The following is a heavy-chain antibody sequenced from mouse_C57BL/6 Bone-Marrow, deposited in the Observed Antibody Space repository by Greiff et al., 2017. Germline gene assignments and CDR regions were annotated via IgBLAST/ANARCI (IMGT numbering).Heavy chain of an antibody. J-gene: IGHJ1*03. V-gene: IGHV5-4*01. CDR2: ISDGGSYT. CDR1: GFTFSSHA. Sequence: DVMLVESGGGLVKPGGSLKLSCAASGFTFSSHAMSWVRQTPEKRLEWVATISDGGSYTYYPDNVKGRFTISRDNAKNNLYLQMSHLKSEDTAMYYCARDKGGSGYFDVWGTGTTVTVAS. CDR3: ARDKGGSGYFDV.